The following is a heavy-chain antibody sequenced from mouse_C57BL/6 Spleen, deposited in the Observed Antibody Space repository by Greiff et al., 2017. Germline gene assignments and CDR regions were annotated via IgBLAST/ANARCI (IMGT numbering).Heavy chain of an antibody. V-gene: IGHV5-4*01. CDR2: ISDGGSYT. CDR1: GFTFSSYA. J-gene: IGHJ2*01. CDR3: ARDADYGSSPFDY. Sequence: DVQLVESGGGLVKPGGSLKLSCAASGFTFSSYAMSWVRQTPEKRLEWVATISDGGSYTYYPDNVKGRFTISRDNAKNNLYLQMSHLKSEDTAMYYCARDADYGSSPFDYWGQGTTLTVSS. D-gene: IGHD1-1*01.